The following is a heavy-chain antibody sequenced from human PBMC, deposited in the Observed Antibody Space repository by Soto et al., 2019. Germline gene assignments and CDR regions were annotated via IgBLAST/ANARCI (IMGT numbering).Heavy chain of an antibody. CDR1: GFTFSDYA. CDR3: ANVPIWCSSTSCYTEGFDY. Sequence: GGSLRLSCTASGFTFSDYAMSWVRQPPGKGLEWVSVISAGGSTYYADSVKGRFTVSRANSKNTLYLQMNSLRAEDTAVYYCANVPIWCSSTSCYTEGFDYWGQGTLVTVSS. J-gene: IGHJ4*02. D-gene: IGHD2-2*02. CDR2: ISAGGST. V-gene: IGHV3-23*01.